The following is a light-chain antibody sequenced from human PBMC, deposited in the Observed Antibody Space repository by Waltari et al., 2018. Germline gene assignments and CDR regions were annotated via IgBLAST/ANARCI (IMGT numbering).Light chain of an antibody. CDR3: QVWDANTDPGV. CDR1: NIESKS. Sequence: SYVLTQPPSVSVAPGETATSTCGGNNIESKSVHWYRQRPGQAPVVVMSYDNDRAAGIPERFSGFNSGNTATLTISRVEAGDEADYYCQVWDANTDPGVFGTGTEVTVL. V-gene: IGLV3-21*01. CDR2: YDN. J-gene: IGLJ1*01.